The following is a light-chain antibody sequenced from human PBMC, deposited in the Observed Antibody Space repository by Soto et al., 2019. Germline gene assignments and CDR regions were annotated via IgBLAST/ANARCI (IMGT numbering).Light chain of an antibody. CDR3: QQYGSSGT. Sequence: EIVLTQSRATLSLSPGERATLSCLASQSVSSSYLAWYQQKPGQAPRLLIYDASSRANGIPARFSGSGSGTDFTLTISRLEPEDFAVYYCQQYGSSGTFGQGTKVDIK. J-gene: IGKJ1*01. CDR1: QSVSSSY. CDR2: DAS. V-gene: IGKV3-20*01.